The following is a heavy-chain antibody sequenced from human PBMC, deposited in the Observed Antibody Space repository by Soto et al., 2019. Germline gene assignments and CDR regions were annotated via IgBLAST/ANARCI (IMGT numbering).Heavy chain of an antibody. D-gene: IGHD6-13*01. CDR2: IKQDGSEK. CDR1: GFTFSSYW. V-gene: IGHV3-7*01. Sequence: GSLRLSCAASGFTFSSYWMSWVRQAPGKGLEWVANIKQDGSEKYYVDSVKGRFTISRDNAKNSLYLQMNSLRAEDTAVYYCARDYSSSWYGPYYYYYYYMDVWGKGTTVTVSS. J-gene: IGHJ6*03. CDR3: ARDYSSSWYGPYYYYYYYMDV.